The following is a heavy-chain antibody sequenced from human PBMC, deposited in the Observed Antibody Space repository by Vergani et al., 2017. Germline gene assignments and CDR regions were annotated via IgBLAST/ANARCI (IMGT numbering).Heavy chain of an antibody. CDR1: GGSFSGYY. Sequence: QVQLQQWGAGLLKPSETLSLTCAVYGGSFSGYYWSWIRQPPGKGLEWTGEINHSGSTNYNPSLKSRVTISVDTSKNQFSLKLSSVTAADTAVYYCARLGIAVAGTIGYWGQGTLVTVSA. J-gene: IGHJ4*02. V-gene: IGHV4-34*01. CDR3: ARLGIAVAGTIGY. D-gene: IGHD6-19*01. CDR2: INHSGST.